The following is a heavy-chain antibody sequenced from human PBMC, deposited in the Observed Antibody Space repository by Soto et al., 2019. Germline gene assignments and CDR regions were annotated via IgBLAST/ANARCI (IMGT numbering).Heavy chain of an antibody. CDR3: AREGGSGYDPGQFDY. Sequence: SQTLSLTCAISGDSVSSNSSAWNWIRQSPSTGLEWLGRTYYRSKWYNDYAVSVKSRITINPDTSKNQFSLQLNSVTPEDTAVYYCAREGGSGYDPGQFDYWGQGTLVTVSS. CDR2: TYYRSKWYN. J-gene: IGHJ4*02. CDR1: GDSVSSNSSA. D-gene: IGHD5-12*01. V-gene: IGHV6-1*01.